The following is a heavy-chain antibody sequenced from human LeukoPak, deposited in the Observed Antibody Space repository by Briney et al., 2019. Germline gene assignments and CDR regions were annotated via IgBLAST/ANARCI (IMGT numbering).Heavy chain of an antibody. CDR3: AREIGDFDY. V-gene: IGHV3-23*01. J-gene: IGHJ4*02. Sequence: GGSLRLSCAASGFTFSSFAMSWVRQAPGKGLRWVSVISGSGVSTYYADSVKGRFTISRDNSKNTLFLQVNSLRAEDTAVYYCAREIGDFDYWGQGALVTVSS. CDR2: ISGSGVST. CDR1: GFTFSSFA.